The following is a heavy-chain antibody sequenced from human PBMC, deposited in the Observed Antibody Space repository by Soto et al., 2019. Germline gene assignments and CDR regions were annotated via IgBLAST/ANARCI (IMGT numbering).Heavy chain of an antibody. V-gene: IGHV4-34*01. CDR2: INQSGST. D-gene: IGHD6-13*01. CDR1: GGSISSYY. CDR3: ARTYSSSWSPFDY. Sequence: SETRSLTCTVSGGSISSYYWSWIRQPPGKGLEWIGEINQSGSTNYNPSLKSRVTISVDTSKNQFSLKLSSVTAADTAVYYCARTYSSSWSPFDYWGQGTLVTVS. J-gene: IGHJ4*02.